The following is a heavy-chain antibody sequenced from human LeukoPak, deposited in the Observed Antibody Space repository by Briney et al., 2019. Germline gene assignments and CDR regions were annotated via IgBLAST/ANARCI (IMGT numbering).Heavy chain of an antibody. V-gene: IGHV4-30-2*06. J-gene: IGHJ4*02. CDR2: IYQSGST. CDR1: GGSISSGGYY. Sequence: SETLSLTCTVSGGSISSGGYYWSWIRQSPGKGLEWIGYIYQSGSTYYNPSLKSRVTISVDRSKNQFSLQLNSVAAADTAVYYCAREPSSSGYFDYWGQGTLVTVSS. CDR3: AREPSSSGYFDY. D-gene: IGHD6-6*01.